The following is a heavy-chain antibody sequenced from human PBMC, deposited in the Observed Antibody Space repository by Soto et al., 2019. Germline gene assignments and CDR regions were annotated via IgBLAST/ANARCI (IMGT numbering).Heavy chain of an antibody. Sequence: QVQLVQSGAGMKQPGASVKLSCQASGYIFIHCFMHWVRQAPGQGLEWMGGINPSSGTTTYAQKFQGRVTVTRDTSTSTVYMELSSLGSGDTAMYYCARSLGETTSLFDYWGQGSLVTVSA. D-gene: IGHD1-26*01. CDR1: GYIFIHCF. V-gene: IGHV1-46*01. J-gene: IGHJ4*02. CDR2: INPSSGTT. CDR3: ARSLGETTSLFDY.